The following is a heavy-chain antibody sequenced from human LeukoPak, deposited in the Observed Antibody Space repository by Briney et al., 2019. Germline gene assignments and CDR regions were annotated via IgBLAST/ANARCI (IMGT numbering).Heavy chain of an antibody. V-gene: IGHV5-51*01. J-gene: IGHJ4*02. CDR1: GYSFTSYW. Sequence: GESLKISCKGSGYSFTSYWIGWVRQMPGKGLEWMGIIYPGDSDTRYSPSFEGQVTFSADKFISTAYLQWSSLKASDTAMYCCARGVTYYYDSSTRYYFDYWGQGTLVTVSS. CDR2: IYPGDSDT. D-gene: IGHD3-22*01. CDR3: ARGVTYYYDSSTRYYFDY.